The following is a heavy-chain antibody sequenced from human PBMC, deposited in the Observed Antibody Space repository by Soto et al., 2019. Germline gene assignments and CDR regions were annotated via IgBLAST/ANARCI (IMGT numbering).Heavy chain of an antibody. V-gene: IGHV3-23*01. CDR2: IGGSGGNR. CDR1: GFTFNAYA. CDR3: ASVASDYINSVDH. D-gene: IGHD4-4*01. Sequence: EVQLLESGGGLVQPGGSLRLSCAASGFTFNAYAMTWVRQAPGKGLEWGSAIGGSGGNRYYAASVKGRFTISRDNSKHTLDLQMSRLRVEDTAVYYCASVASDYINSVDHWGQGILVTVSS. J-gene: IGHJ4*02.